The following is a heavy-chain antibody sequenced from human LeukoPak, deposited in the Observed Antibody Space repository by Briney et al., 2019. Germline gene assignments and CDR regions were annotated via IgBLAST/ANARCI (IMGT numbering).Heavy chain of an antibody. Sequence: GGSLRLSCAASGFTFSSYAMSWVRQAPGKGLEWVSAISGSGGSTYYADSVKGRFTISRDNSKNTLYLQTNSLRAEDTAVYYCARGIGYSSSYSYYFDYWGQGTLVTVSS. CDR3: ARGIGYSSSYSYYFDY. CDR2: ISGSGGST. CDR1: GFTFSSYA. D-gene: IGHD6-13*01. J-gene: IGHJ4*02. V-gene: IGHV3-23*01.